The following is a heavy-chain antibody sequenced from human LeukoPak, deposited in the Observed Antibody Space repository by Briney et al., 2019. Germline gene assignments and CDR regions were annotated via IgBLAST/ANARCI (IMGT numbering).Heavy chain of an antibody. J-gene: IGHJ4*02. CDR2: IDPSGGST. D-gene: IGHD6-19*01. Sequence: ASVKVSCKASGYTFTNYYIHWVRQAPGHGLEWMGTIDPSGGSTIYAQKFQGRVTMTRDTSTSTVYMELSSLRSEDTAVYYCAREDSSGWYDYWGQGTLVTFSS. CDR3: AREDSSGWYDY. CDR1: GYTFTNYY. V-gene: IGHV1-46*01.